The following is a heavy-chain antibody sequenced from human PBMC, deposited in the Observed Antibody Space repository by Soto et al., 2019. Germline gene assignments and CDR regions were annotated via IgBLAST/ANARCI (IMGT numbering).Heavy chain of an antibody. CDR2: ISAYNGNT. Sequence: QVQLVQSGAEVKKPGASVKVSCKASGYTFTSYGISWVRQAPGQGLEWMGWISAYNGNTNYAQKLQGRGTMTTDTSTSTAYMELRSLRSDDTAVYYCARVAYDFWSGYYQYYFDYWGQGTLVTVSS. D-gene: IGHD3-3*01. J-gene: IGHJ4*02. V-gene: IGHV1-18*01. CDR3: ARVAYDFWSGYYQYYFDY. CDR1: GYTFTSYG.